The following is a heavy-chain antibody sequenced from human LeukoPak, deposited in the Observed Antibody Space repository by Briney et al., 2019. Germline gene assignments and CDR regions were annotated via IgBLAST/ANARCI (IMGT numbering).Heavy chain of an antibody. CDR3: ARAPYDSSGYYYVHAFDI. D-gene: IGHD3-22*01. CDR2: ISSSGSTI. CDR1: GFTFSDYY. Sequence: GGSLRLSCAASGFTFSDYYMSWIRQAPGKGLEWVSYISSSGSTIYYADSVKGRFTISRDNAKNSLYLQMNSLRAEDTAVYYCARAPYDSSGYYYVHAFDIWGQGTMVTVSS. J-gene: IGHJ3*02. V-gene: IGHV3-11*01.